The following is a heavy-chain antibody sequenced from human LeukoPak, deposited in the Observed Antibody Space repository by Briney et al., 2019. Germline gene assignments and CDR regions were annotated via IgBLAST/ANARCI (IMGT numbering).Heavy chain of an antibody. Sequence: GGSLRLSCAASGFTFSSYGMHWVRQAPGKGLEWVAVISYDGSSKYYADSVKGRFTISRDNSKNTLYLQMNSLRAEDTDVYYCAKDGGDPEYFQHWGQGTLVTVSS. V-gene: IGHV3-30*18. CDR3: AKDGGDPEYFQH. D-gene: IGHD6-25*01. CDR1: GFTFSSYG. CDR2: ISYDGSSK. J-gene: IGHJ1*01.